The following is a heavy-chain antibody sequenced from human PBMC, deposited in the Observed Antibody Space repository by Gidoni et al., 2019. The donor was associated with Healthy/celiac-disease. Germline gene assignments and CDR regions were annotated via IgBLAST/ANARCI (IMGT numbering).Heavy chain of an antibody. CDR3: ARGDCSSTSCYRTTYYYYYMDV. D-gene: IGHD2-2*01. CDR1: GFTSSSYD. CDR2: IGTAGDT. J-gene: IGHJ6*03. V-gene: IGHV3-13*01. Sequence: EVQLVESGGGLVQPGGSLTLSCAASGFTSSSYDMHWVRQATGKGLEWVSAIGTAGDTYYPGSVKGRFTISRENAKNSLYLQMNSLRAGDTAVYYCARGDCSSTSCYRTTYYYYYMDVWGKGTTVTVSS.